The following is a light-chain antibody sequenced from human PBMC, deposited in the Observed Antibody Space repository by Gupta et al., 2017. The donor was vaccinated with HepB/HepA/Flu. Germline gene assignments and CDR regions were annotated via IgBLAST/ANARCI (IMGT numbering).Light chain of an antibody. CDR2: AAS. CDR1: QSISSY. V-gene: IGKV1-39*01. CDR3: QQSYSTPTT. J-gene: IGKJ4*01. Sequence: DIQMTQSPSSLSASVGDRVTLTCRASQSISSYLTWYQQKPGQAPKLLIYAASSLQSGVPSRFSGSGSGTDFTLTISSLQPEDFATYYCQQSYSTPTTFGGGTKVEIK.